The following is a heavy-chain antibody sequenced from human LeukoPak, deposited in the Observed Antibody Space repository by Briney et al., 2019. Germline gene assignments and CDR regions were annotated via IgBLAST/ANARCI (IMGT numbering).Heavy chain of an antibody. CDR3: ATGHGQQLVLMMGYYYYMDV. D-gene: IGHD6-13*01. CDR2: IIPIFGTA. V-gene: IGHV1-69*05. CDR1: GSTFSSYA. Sequence: SVKVSCKASGSTFSSYAISWVRQAPGQGLEWMGGIIPIFGTANYAQKFQGRVTITTDESTSTAYMELSSLRSEDTAVYYCATGHGQQLVLMMGYYYYMDVWGKGTTVTVSS. J-gene: IGHJ6*03.